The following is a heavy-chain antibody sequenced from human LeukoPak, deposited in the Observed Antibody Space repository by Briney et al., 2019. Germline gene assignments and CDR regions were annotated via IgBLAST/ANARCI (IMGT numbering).Heavy chain of an antibody. CDR1: GFTFSSYS. J-gene: IGHJ4*02. Sequence: PGGSLRLSCAASGFTFSSYSMNWVRQAPGKGLEWVSSISSSSSYIYYADSVKGRFTISRDNAKNSLYLQMNSLRAEDTAVYYCARDPVGAPVRGSYWGQGTLVTVSS. V-gene: IGHV3-21*01. CDR3: ARDPVGAPVRGSY. CDR2: ISSSSSYI. D-gene: IGHD1-26*01.